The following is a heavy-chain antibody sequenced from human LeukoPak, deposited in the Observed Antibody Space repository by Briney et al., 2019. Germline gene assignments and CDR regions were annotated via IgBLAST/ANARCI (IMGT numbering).Heavy chain of an antibody. Sequence: GGSLRLSCAASGFTVSSIYMSWVRQAPGKGLEWVGRIKSKTDGGTTDYAAPVKGRFTISRDDSKNTLYLQMNSLKTEDTAVYYCIIWSYYDSSGYPTPGYWGQGTLVTVSS. CDR2: IKSKTDGGTT. V-gene: IGHV3-15*01. CDR3: IIWSYYDSSGYPTPGY. CDR1: GFTVSSIY. J-gene: IGHJ4*02. D-gene: IGHD3-22*01.